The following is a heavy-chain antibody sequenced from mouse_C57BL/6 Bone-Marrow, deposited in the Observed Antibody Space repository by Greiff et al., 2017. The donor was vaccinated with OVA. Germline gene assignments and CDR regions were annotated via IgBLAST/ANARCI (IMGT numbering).Heavy chain of an antibody. J-gene: IGHJ1*03. V-gene: IGHV1-72*01. D-gene: IGHD1-1*01. CDR2: IDPNSGGT. CDR1: GYTFTSYW. Sequence: VQLQQPGAELVKPGASVKLSCKASGYTFTSYWMHWVKQRPGRGLEWIGRIDPNSGGTKYNEKFKSKATLTVDKPSSTADMQLSSLTSEVTAVYDCARNPVYYGSSCRWYFDVWGTGTTVTVSS. CDR3: ARNPVYYGSSCRWYFDV.